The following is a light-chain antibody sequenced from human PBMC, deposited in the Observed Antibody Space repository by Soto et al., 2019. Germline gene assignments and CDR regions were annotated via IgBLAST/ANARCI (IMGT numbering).Light chain of an antibody. V-gene: IGKV3-15*01. Sequence: EVVMTQSPATLSVSPGESATLSCRASQPVSSNVAWYQQRPGQAPRLLIDGAFTRATGVPARFSGSRSGTEFTLTISSPQYEDFALYYCQQHNNCPYTFGQGTKLEIK. CDR3: QQHNNCPYT. CDR1: QPVSSN. CDR2: GAF. J-gene: IGKJ2*01.